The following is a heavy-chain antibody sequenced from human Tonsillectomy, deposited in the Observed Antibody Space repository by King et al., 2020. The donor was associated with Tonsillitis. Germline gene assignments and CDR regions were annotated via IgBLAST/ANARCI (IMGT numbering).Heavy chain of an antibody. CDR1: GYTFTKYF. CDR3: ATKGRGTWGLMARNWRIPHYLDY. D-gene: IGHD1-1*01. CDR2: INPSDGST. Sequence: QLVQSGAEVKKPGASVKVSCKASGYTFTKYFMHWVRQAPGQGLEWMGVINPSDGSTSYAQKFQGRVTMTRDTSTSTVYLELSSLRSEDTAVYYCATKGRGTWGLMARNWRIPHYLDYWGQGSLVTVSS. V-gene: IGHV1-46*03. J-gene: IGHJ4*02.